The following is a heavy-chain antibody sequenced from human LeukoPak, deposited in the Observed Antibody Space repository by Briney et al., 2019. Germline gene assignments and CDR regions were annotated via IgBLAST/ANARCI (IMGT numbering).Heavy chain of an antibody. CDR3: ARGPVTTYYYYYYMDV. CDR2: MNPNSGNT. J-gene: IGHJ6*03. D-gene: IGHD4-17*01. Sequence: ASVKVSCKASGYTFTSYDINWVRQATGQGLEWMGWMNPNSGNTGYAQKFQGRVTITRNTSISTAYMELSSLRSEDTAVYYCARGPVTTYYYYYYMDVWGKGTTVTVSS. CDR1: GYTFTSYD. V-gene: IGHV1-8*03.